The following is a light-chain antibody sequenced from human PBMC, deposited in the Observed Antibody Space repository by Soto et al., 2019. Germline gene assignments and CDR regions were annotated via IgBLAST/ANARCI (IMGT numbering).Light chain of an antibody. Sequence: MVMTQSPVTLSVSPGESATLSCRASQSVSSSYLAWYQQKPGQAPRLLIYGASSRATGIPDRFSGSGSGTDFTLTINSLEPEDFALYYCQQRYNWPPTFGQGTKVDIK. CDR3: QQRYNWPPT. CDR2: GAS. CDR1: QSVSSSY. V-gene: IGKV3D-20*02. J-gene: IGKJ1*01.